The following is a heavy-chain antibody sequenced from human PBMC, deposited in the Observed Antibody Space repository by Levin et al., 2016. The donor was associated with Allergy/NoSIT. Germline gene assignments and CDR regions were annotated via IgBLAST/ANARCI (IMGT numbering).Heavy chain of an antibody. Sequence: WVRQAPGQRLEWMGWINAGNGNTKYSQKFQGRVTITRDTSASTAYMELSSLRSEDTAVYYCAREFRGSSWKYTDYYYYGMDVWGQGTTVTVSS. CDR3: AREFRGSSWKYTDYYYYGMDV. V-gene: IGHV1-3*01. D-gene: IGHD6-13*01. J-gene: IGHJ6*02. CDR2: INAGNGNT.